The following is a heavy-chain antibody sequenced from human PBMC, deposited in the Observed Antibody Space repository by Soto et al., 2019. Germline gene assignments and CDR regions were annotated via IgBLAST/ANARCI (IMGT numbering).Heavy chain of an antibody. CDR1: GFSFSNYG. J-gene: IGHJ4*02. CDR3: ARKIQQGVYYFDY. Sequence: GGSLRLSCVASGFSFSNYGMHWVRQAPGKGLEWVALIWYDGSKKFHADSVKGRFTVSRDNSKNTLYLQMDSLRAEDTAVYYCARKIQQGVYYFDYWGQGTLVTVSS. D-gene: IGHD5-18*01. V-gene: IGHV3-33*01. CDR2: IWYDGSKK.